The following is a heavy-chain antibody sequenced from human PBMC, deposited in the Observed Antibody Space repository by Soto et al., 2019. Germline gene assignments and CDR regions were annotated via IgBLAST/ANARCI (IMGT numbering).Heavy chain of an antibody. D-gene: IGHD6-19*01. CDR1: GFTFSIYW. CDR3: VKRAVAGTGYFDY. J-gene: IGHJ4*02. V-gene: IGHV3-7*01. CDR2: IKEDGSEK. Sequence: EVQVVESGGDLVQPGGSLRLSCAASGFTFSIYWMAWVRQAPGKGLEWVANIKEDGSEKNYVDSVKGRFSISRDNAKNSLYLQMNSLRAEDTAVYYCVKRAVAGTGYFDYWGQGALVTVSS.